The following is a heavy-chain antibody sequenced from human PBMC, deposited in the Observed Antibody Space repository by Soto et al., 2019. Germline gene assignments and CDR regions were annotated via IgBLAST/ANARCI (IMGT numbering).Heavy chain of an antibody. V-gene: IGHV3-53*04. CDR3: ARGFKLRYFDWLLSGAFDI. CDR2: IYSGGST. CDR1: GLTVSSNY. D-gene: IGHD3-9*01. J-gene: IGHJ3*02. Sequence: GGSLRLSCAASGLTVSSNYMSWVRQAPGKGLEWVSVIYSGGSTYYAVSVKGRFTISRHNSKNTLYLQMNSLRAEDTAVYYCARGFKLRYFDWLLSGAFDIWGQGTMVTVSS.